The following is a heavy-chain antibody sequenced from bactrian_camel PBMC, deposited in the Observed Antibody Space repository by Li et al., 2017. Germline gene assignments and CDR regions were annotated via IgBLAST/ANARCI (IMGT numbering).Heavy chain of an antibody. D-gene: IGHD2*01. J-gene: IGHJ4*01. CDR2: IAYDGWVS. Sequence: VQLVESGGGQVQPGGSLRLPCIASGFQFGDYPMSWVRQAPGKDLEWLAQIAYDGWVSRYNDPAKGRFTISRDNAKNTLYLHMFNLKPEDTAMYYCAADSCPYWAPRYVHEYSVWGQGTQVTVS. V-gene: IGHV3S42*01. CDR1: GFQFGDYP. CDR3: AADSCPYWAPRYVHEYSV.